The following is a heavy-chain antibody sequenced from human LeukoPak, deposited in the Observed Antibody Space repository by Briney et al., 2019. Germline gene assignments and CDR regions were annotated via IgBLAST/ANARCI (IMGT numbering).Heavy chain of an antibody. D-gene: IGHD3-10*01. CDR3: ARHSGDAFDI. CDR2: IYYSGST. CDR1: GGSISIYY. Sequence: SETLSLTCTVSGGSISIYYWSWIRQPPGKGLEWIGYIYYSGSTNYNPSLKSRVTISVDTSKNQFSLKLSSVTAADTAVYYCARHSGDAFDIWGQGTMVTVSS. V-gene: IGHV4-59*08. J-gene: IGHJ3*02.